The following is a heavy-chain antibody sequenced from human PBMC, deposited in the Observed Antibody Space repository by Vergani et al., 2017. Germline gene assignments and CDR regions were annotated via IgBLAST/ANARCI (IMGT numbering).Heavy chain of an antibody. CDR1: GESIRSGSHY. J-gene: IGHJ4*02. D-gene: IGHD2-15*01. Sequence: QVKLQESGPGLLKPSQTLSLTCTVSGESIRSGSHYWSWIRQPAGKGPEWIGHIHTGGSTGLNPSFKIRVYISVDTSKSQFSLKLNSVTVADTAVYYCARSRPYCTSGSCPAIWGQGTLVTVSS. CDR2: IHTGGST. V-gene: IGHV4-61*02. CDR3: ARSRPYCTSGSCPAI.